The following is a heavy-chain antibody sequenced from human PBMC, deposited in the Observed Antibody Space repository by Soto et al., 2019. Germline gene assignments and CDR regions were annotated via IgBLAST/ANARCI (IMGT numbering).Heavy chain of an antibody. CDR2: ISGSSSSI. D-gene: IGHD2-21*02. Sequence: EVQLVESGGGLVQPGGSLRLSCAASGFSFSEHEMNWVRQAPGKGLEWVSFISGSSSSIYYADSVKGRFTVSRDNDKNSLDLQMNNLRAEDTAVYYCAGAVVTATFLNDAFDLWGLGTGATFSS. CDR3: AGAVVTATFLNDAFDL. J-gene: IGHJ3*01. V-gene: IGHV3-48*03. CDR1: GFSFSEHE.